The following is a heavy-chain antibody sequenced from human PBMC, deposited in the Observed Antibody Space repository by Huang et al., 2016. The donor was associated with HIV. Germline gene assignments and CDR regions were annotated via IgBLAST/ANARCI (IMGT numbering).Heavy chain of an antibody. V-gene: IGHV4-39*01. CDR3: ARHERWAMVRGVPQWGFDY. D-gene: IGHD3-10*01. CDR1: GGSISSSSYY. J-gene: IGHJ4*02. Sequence: QLQLQESGPGLVKPSETLSLTCTVSGGSISSSSYYWGWIRQPPGKGLEWIGTSYYRGSTYYNPSFKGRVTISVDTSKNQVSLKLGSVTAADTTVYYCARHERWAMVRGVPQWGFDYWGQGTLVTVSS. CDR2: SYYRGST.